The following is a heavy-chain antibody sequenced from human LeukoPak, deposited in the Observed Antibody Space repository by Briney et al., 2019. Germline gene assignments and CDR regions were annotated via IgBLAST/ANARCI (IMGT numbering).Heavy chain of an antibody. D-gene: IGHD1-26*01. CDR3: ARNSGSYSYFDY. CDR2: ISYDGSNK. CDR1: GFTFSSYG. V-gene: IGHV3-30*03. Sequence: PGRSLRLSCAASGFTFSSYGMHWVRQAPGKGLEWVAVISYDGSNKYYADSVKGRFTISRDNSKNTLYLQMNSLRAEDTAVYYCARNSGSYSYFDYWGQGTLVTVSS. J-gene: IGHJ4*02.